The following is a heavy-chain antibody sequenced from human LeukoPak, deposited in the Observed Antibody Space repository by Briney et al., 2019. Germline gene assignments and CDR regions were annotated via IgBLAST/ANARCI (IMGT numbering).Heavy chain of an antibody. D-gene: IGHD3-22*01. CDR2: ISAYNGNT. V-gene: IGHV1-18*01. Sequence: ASVKVSCKASGYTFTSYGISWVRQAPGQGLEWMGWISAYNGNTNYAQKLQGRVTITTDTSTSTAYMELRSLRSDDTAVYYCARYDDSSGYYFREIDYWGQGTLVTVSS. J-gene: IGHJ4*02. CDR1: GYTFTSYG. CDR3: ARYDDSSGYYFREIDY.